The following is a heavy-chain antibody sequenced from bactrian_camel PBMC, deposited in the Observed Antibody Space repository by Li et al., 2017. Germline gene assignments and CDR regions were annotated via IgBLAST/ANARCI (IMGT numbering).Heavy chain of an antibody. CDR1: GYTLPMN. D-gene: IGHD1*01. CDR3: ATQGEWAYIN. V-gene: IGHV3S40*01. CDR2: IRGRDDRT. Sequence: VQLVESGGDSVQAGGSLRLSCVASGYTLPMNVGWFRRLLGKALEWVSSIRGRDDRTYYRDSVKGRFTISRDNAKNTLYLQLNSLKSEDASVYYCATQGEWAYINWGQGTQVTV. J-gene: IGHJ4*01.